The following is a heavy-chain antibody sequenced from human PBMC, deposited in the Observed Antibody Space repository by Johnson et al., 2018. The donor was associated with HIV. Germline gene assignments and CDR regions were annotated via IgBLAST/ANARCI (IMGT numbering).Heavy chain of an antibody. D-gene: IGHD2-8*02. CDR2: IWYDGSNK. CDR3: AWLPGHMADLVDPTSGVGRNAFDI. CDR1: GFTFSSYG. J-gene: IGHJ3*02. Sequence: VQLVESGGGVVQPGRSLRLSCAASGFTFSSYGMHWVRQAPGKGLEWVAVIWYDGSNKYYADSVKGRFTISRDNSTNTLYLQMNGRRAEDTAVYYCAWLPGHMADLVDPTSGVGRNAFDIWGQGTMVTVSS. V-gene: IGHV3-33*01.